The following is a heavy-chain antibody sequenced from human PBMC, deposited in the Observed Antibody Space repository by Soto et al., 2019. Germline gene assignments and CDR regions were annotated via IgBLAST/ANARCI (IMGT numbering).Heavy chain of an antibody. CDR1: GFTFTNYA. J-gene: IGHJ4*02. CDR3: VNSWFVAAAQTQSPFDY. CDR2: ISSNGSST. V-gene: IGHV3-64D*06. D-gene: IGHD6-13*01. Sequence: GGSLRLSCSASGFTFTNYAMHWVRQAPGKGLEYVSAISSNGSSTYYADSVKGRFTISRDNSKNTLYLQMSSLRAEDTAVYYGVNSWFVAAAQTQSPFDYWGQGTLVTVSS.